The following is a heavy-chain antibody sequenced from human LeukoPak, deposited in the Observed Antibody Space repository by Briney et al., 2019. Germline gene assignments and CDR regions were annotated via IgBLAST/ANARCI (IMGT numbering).Heavy chain of an antibody. CDR1: GFTFNTYE. CDR3: AKDIGSYYDY. D-gene: IGHD3-10*01. Sequence: PGGSLRLSCAASGFTFNTYEMNWVRQAPGKGLEWVSYISSSGNTIYYADSVKGRFTISRDNAKNSLYLQMSSLRSEDTAVYYCAKDIGSYYDYWGQGILVTVSS. V-gene: IGHV3-48*03. J-gene: IGHJ4*02. CDR2: ISSSGNTI.